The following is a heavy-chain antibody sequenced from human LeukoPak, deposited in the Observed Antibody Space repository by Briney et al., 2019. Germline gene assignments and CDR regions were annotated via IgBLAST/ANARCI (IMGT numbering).Heavy chain of an antibody. Sequence: GGSLRLSCAASGFTFSSYSMNWVRQAPGKGLEWVSSISSSSSYIYYADSVKGRFTISRDNSKNTLYLQMNSLRAEDTAVYYCAKDVGAAYYDILTGYYISWGQGTLVTVSS. D-gene: IGHD3-9*01. CDR1: GFTFSSYS. CDR3: AKDVGAAYYDILTGYYIS. J-gene: IGHJ5*02. CDR2: ISSSSSYI. V-gene: IGHV3-21*04.